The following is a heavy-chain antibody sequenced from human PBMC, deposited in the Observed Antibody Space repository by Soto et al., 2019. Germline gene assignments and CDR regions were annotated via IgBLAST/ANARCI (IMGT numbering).Heavy chain of an antibody. J-gene: IGHJ3*02. D-gene: IGHD6-19*01. V-gene: IGHV4-59*01. Sequence: SETLSLTCTVSGGSINSYYWSWIRQPPGKGLEWIGYIYYSGSTNYNPSLKSRATISVDTSRNQFTLKLSSVTAADTAVYYCARVPWQWLGGYAFDIWGQGTMVTVSS. CDR3: ARVPWQWLGGYAFDI. CDR2: IYYSGST. CDR1: GGSINSYY.